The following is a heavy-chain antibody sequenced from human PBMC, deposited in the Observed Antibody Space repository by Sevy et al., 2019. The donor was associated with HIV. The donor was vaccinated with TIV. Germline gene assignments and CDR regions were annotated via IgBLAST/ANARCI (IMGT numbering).Heavy chain of an antibody. D-gene: IGHD3-10*01. J-gene: IGHJ4*02. Sequence: GGSLRLSCAASGFTFSGYGMNWLRQPPGKGLEWVSSITGTGYIYYADSVKGRFTISKDNTKNSLYLQMNSLRAEDTAVYYCARDPPTGRPVDYWGQGTLVTVSS. CDR1: GFTFSGYG. V-gene: IGHV3-21*06. CDR2: ITGTGYI. CDR3: ARDPPTGRPVDY.